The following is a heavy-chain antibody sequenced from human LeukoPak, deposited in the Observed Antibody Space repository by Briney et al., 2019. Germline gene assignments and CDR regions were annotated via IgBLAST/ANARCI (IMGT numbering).Heavy chain of an antibody. CDR3: ASISRIAVAPFDY. J-gene: IGHJ4*02. D-gene: IGHD6-19*01. CDR1: GGTFSSYA. Sequence: SVKVSCKASGGTFSSYAISWVRQAPGQGLEGMGGIIPIFGTANYAQKFQGRVTITADKSTSTAYMELSSLRSEDTAVYYCASISRIAVAPFDYWGQGTLVTVSS. CDR2: IIPIFGTA. V-gene: IGHV1-69*06.